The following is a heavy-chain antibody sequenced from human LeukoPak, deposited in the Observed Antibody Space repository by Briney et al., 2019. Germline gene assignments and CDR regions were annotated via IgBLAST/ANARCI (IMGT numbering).Heavy chain of an antibody. D-gene: IGHD5-18*01. Sequence: ASVKVSCKASGYTFTGYYMHWVRQAPGQGLEWMGRINPNSGGTIYAQKFQGRVTMTEDTSTDTAYMELSSLRSEDTAVYYCATAGGYSYGPYYFDYWGQGTLVTVSS. V-gene: IGHV1-2*06. CDR1: GYTFTGYY. J-gene: IGHJ4*02. CDR2: INPNSGGT. CDR3: ATAGGYSYGPYYFDY.